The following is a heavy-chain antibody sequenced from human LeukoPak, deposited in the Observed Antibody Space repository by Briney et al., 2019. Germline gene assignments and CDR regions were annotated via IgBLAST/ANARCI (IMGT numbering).Heavy chain of an antibody. V-gene: IGHV4-34*01. D-gene: IGHD6-19*01. CDR1: GGSFSGYY. J-gene: IGHJ5*02. CDR3: ARGRRAVASTRGWFDP. CDR2: IDHSGST. Sequence: SETLSLTCAVYGGSFSGYYWSWIRQPPGKGLEWIGEIDHSGSTNYNPSLKSRVTISVDTSKNQFSLKLSSVTAADTAVYYCARGRRAVASTRGWFDPWGQGTLVTVSS.